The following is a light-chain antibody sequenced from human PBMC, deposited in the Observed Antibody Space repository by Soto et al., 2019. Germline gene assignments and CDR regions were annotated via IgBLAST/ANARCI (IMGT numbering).Light chain of an antibody. V-gene: IGKV3-11*01. CDR1: QSFNSD. CDR3: QQRSNWPLIT. Sequence: EMRMTQATATLSVSPGERATLSCWASQSFNSDLAGYQQKPVQSPRLLIYDASKRATGIPARFSGSGAGTDFTLIISSLEPEDVAVYYCQQRSNWPLITFGQGTRLEIK. CDR2: DAS. J-gene: IGKJ5*01.